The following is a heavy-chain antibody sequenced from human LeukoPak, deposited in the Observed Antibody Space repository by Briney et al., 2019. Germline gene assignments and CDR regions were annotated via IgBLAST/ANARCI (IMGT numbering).Heavy chain of an antibody. CDR2: IRSKAYGGTT. CDR3: TRDPRITIFGVVPDP. Sequence: GRSLRLSCTASGFTFGDYAMSWVCQAPGKGLEWVGFIRSKAYGGTTEYAASVKGRFTISRDDSKSIAYLQMNSLKTEDTAVYYCTRDPRITIFGVVPDPWGQGTLVTVSS. V-gene: IGHV3-49*04. CDR1: GFTFGDYA. J-gene: IGHJ5*02. D-gene: IGHD3-3*01.